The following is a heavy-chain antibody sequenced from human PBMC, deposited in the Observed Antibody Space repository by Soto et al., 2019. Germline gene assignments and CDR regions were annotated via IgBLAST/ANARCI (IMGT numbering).Heavy chain of an antibody. CDR1: GYTFTSYG. CDR3: ARDAVGSLEEGFDY. Sequence: QVKLVQSGAEVKKPGASVKVSCKASGYTFTSYGISWVRQAPGQGLEWMGWISAYNGHTNYAQKLQGRVTMTTDTSPRTGYMELRSLRSDDTAVYYCARDAVGSLEEGFDYMGQGTLVTVSS. J-gene: IGHJ4*02. V-gene: IGHV1-18*01. D-gene: IGHD1-26*01. CDR2: ISAYNGHT.